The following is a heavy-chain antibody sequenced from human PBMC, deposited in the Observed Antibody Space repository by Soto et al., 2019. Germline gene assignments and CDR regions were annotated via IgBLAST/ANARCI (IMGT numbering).Heavy chain of an antibody. CDR3: ARENRNYYDSSGYGY. Sequence: GGSLRLSCAASGFTFSSYSMNWVRQAPGKGLEWVSSISSSSSYIYYADSVKGRFTISRDNAKNSLYLQMNSLRAEDTAVYYCARENRNYYDSSGYGYWGQGTLVTVSS. CDR2: ISSSSSYI. J-gene: IGHJ4*02. D-gene: IGHD3-22*01. V-gene: IGHV3-21*01. CDR1: GFTFSSYS.